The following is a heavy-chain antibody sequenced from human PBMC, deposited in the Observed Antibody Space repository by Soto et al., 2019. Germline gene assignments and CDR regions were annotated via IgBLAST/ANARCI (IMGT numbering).Heavy chain of an antibody. CDR2: IHYSGST. Sequence: ETLCIACPISGGSISSSTYYWGWIRQPPGKGLEWIGNIHYSGSTYYNPSLKSRVTISVDRSKNLFSLKLSSVTAADTAVYYCASDRKYFGMEVWGQGTKVTVYS. CDR1: GGSISSSTYY. D-gene: IGHD3-22*01. J-gene: IGHJ6*02. V-gene: IGHV4-39*01. CDR3: ASDRKYFGMEV.